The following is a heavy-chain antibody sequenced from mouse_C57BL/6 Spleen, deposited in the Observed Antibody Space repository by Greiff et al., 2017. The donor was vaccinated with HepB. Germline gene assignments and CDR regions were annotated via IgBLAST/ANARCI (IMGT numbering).Heavy chain of an antibody. CDR3: ARQYYGSSY. J-gene: IGHJ3*01. Sequence: EVQLVESGGDLVKPGGSLKLSCAASGFTFSSYGMSWVRQTPDKRLEWVATISSGGSYTYYPDSVKGRFTISRDNAKNTLYLQMSSLKSADTAMYYCARQYYGSSYWGQGTLVTVSA. V-gene: IGHV5-6*01. CDR2: ISSGGSYT. D-gene: IGHD1-1*01. CDR1: GFTFSSYG.